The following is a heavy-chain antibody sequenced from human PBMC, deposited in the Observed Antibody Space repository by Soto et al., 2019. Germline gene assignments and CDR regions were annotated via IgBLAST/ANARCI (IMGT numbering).Heavy chain of an antibody. D-gene: IGHD6-13*01. J-gene: IGHJ5*02. V-gene: IGHV3-30*18. CDR3: AKVAGVATGGTVGGLDP. CDR1: GFSFSSYA. Sequence: QVQLVESGGGVVQPGRSLRLSCQTSGFSFSSYAMHWVRQAPGKGLEWVGVISYDGSHKFYWESVKGRFTISRDNSKNTLYLQMPSLTTDDTGVYYCAKVAGVATGGTVGGLDPWGQGTLVTVSS. CDR2: ISYDGSHK.